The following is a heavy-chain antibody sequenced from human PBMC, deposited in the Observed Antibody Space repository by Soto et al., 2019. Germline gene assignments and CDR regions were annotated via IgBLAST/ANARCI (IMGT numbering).Heavy chain of an antibody. J-gene: IGHJ6*02. CDR3: ATGWGGYCSSTTCPSAYQSYYGMDV. CDR1: GFTFSSYS. CDR2: ISSSSSYI. D-gene: IGHD2-2*01. V-gene: IGHV3-21*01. Sequence: PGGSMRLSCAASGFTFSSYSMNWVRQAPGKGLEWVSSISSSSSYIYYADSVKGRFTISRDNSKKTLYVQMNSLRDEDTAVYYSATGWGGYCSSTTCPSAYQSYYGMDVWGQGTTVPVSS.